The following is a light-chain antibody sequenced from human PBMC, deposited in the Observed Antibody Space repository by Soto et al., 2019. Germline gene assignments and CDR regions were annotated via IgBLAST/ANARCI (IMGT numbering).Light chain of an antibody. J-gene: IGKJ1*01. CDR3: QHRSNWWT. Sequence: EIVLTQSPATPSLSPGERATLSCRASQSISTYLAWYQQKAGQAPRLLIYDASNSATGIPARFSGSGSGTDFTLTISSLEPDDFAVYYCQHRSNWWTFGQGTKVEIK. CDR2: DAS. CDR1: QSISTY. V-gene: IGKV3-11*01.